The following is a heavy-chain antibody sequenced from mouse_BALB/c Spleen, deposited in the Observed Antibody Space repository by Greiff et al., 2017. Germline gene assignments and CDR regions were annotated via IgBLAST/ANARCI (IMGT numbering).Heavy chain of an antibody. J-gene: IGHJ2*01. D-gene: IGHD2-1*01. CDR2: ISSGSSTI. Sequence: DVQLVESGGGLVQPGGSRKLSCAASGFTFSSFGMHWVRQAPEKGLEWVAYISSGSSTIYYADTVKGRFTISRDNPKNTLFLQMTSLRSEDTAMYYCARSGGNYYFDYWGQGTTLTVSS. CDR1: GFTFSSFG. V-gene: IGHV5-17*02. CDR3: ARSGGNYYFDY.